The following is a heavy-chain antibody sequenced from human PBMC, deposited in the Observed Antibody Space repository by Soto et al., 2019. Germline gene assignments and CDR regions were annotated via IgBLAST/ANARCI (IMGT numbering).Heavy chain of an antibody. CDR3: ARDNPGGYLDY. J-gene: IGHJ4*02. CDR1: GFTFSSYS. Sequence: GGSLRLSCAASGFTFSSYSMNWVRQARGKGLEWVSSISSSSSYIYYADSVKGRFTISRDNAKNSLYLQMNSLRAEDTAVYYCARDNPGGYLDYWGQGTLVTVSS. D-gene: IGHD2-15*01. V-gene: IGHV3-21*01. CDR2: ISSSSSYI.